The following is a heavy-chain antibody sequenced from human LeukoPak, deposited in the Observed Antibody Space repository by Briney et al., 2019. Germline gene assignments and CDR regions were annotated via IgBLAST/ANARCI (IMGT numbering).Heavy chain of an antibody. CDR1: GVTFRSYA. CDR2: ITDSDSGT. Sequence: GGSLRLSCAASGVTFRSYAMSWVRQAPGKGLEWVSAITDSDSGTYYADSVKGRFTISRDNSKNTLYLQMNSLRAEDTAVYYCAKAYGYSSSWTSNYYFYGLDVWGQGTAVTVSS. V-gene: IGHV3-23*01. D-gene: IGHD6-13*01. CDR3: AKAYGYSSSWTSNYYFYGLDV. J-gene: IGHJ6*02.